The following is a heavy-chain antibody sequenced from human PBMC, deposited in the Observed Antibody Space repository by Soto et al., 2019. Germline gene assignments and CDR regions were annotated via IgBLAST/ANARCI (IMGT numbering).Heavy chain of an antibody. D-gene: IGHD3-10*01. V-gene: IGHV3-48*01. CDR2: ISSSSSTI. J-gene: IGHJ6*02. CDR1: GFTFSIYS. Sequence: PGGSLRLSCAASGFTFSIYSMHWVRQAPGKGLEWVSYISSSSSTIYYTDSVKGRFTISRDNAKNSLYLQMNSLRADDTAVYYCARYDYGAGTVMDVWGQGTTVTVSS. CDR3: ARYDYGAGTVMDV.